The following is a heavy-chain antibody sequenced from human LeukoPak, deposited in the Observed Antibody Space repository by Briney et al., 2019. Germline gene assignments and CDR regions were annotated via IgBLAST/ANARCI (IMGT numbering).Heavy chain of an antibody. CDR2: IYPGDSDT. CDR3: ARLGRRATNYYYYYMDV. J-gene: IGHJ6*03. D-gene: IGHD3-16*01. CDR1: GYSFTSYW. Sequence: AGESLKISCKGSGYSFTSYWIGWVRQVPGKGLEWMGIIYPGDSDTRYSPSFQGQVTISADKSISAAYLQWSSLKASDTAMYYCARLGRRATNYYYYYMDVWGKGTTVTVSS. V-gene: IGHV5-51*01.